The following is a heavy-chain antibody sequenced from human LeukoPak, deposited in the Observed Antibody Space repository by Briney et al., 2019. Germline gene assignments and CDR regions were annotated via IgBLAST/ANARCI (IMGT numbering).Heavy chain of an antibody. D-gene: IGHD6-19*01. V-gene: IGHV3-23*01. CDR3: AKLITVADTDDY. J-gene: IGHJ4*02. Sequence: GGSLRLSCAASGFTFSSQAMSWVRQAPGEGLEWVSSISGSDGSTNYADSVEGRFTISRDNSKSTLYLQLNSLRAEDTAVYYCAKLITVADTDDYWGQGALVTVSS. CDR2: ISGSDGST. CDR1: GFTFSSQA.